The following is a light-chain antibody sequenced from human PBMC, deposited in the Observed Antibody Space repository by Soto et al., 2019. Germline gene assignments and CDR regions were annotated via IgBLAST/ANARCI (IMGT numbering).Light chain of an antibody. V-gene: IGLV1-40*01. CDR1: SSNIGAGYE. CDR2: GNK. CDR3: QSYDTSLRGWV. J-gene: IGLJ3*02. Sequence: QSVLVQPPSVSGAPGRTVIISCTGSSSNIGAGYEVHWYQQLPRTAPRLLIYGNKYRPSGVPDRFSGSKSGTSASLAITGLQPEDEADYYCQSYDTSLRGWVFGGGTMLTVL.